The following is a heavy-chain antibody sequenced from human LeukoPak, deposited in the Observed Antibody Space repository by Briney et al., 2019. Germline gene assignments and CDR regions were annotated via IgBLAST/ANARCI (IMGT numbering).Heavy chain of an antibody. CDR2: IPSDGSNN. Sequence: GGSLRLSCAASGVTFSRHVMHWVRQAPGKGLEWVAFIPSDGSNNYYADSVKGRFTISRDNAKNSLYLQMNSLRAEDTAVYYCARARTRYSGSYGGAFDIWGQGTMVTVSS. V-gene: IGHV3-30*02. CDR3: ARARTRYSGSYGGAFDI. J-gene: IGHJ3*02. CDR1: GVTFSRHV. D-gene: IGHD1-26*01.